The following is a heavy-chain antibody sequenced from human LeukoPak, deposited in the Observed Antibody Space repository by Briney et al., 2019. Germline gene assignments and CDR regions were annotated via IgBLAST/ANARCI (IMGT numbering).Heavy chain of an antibody. CDR1: GFTFSNYD. CDR2: IDYDGTVK. CDR3: ARKFVDY. J-gene: IGHJ4*02. V-gene: IGHV3-30*02. Sequence: PGGSLRLSCAASGFTFSNYDMYWVHQAPGKGLEWVAFIDYDGTVKYYEDSVKGRLTISRDNSKHTVYLQMNSLRTEDTAIYYCARKFVDYWGQGTLVTVSS. D-gene: IGHD2-21*01.